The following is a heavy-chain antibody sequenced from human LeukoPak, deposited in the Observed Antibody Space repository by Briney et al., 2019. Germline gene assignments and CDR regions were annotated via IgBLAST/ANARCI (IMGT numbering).Heavy chain of an antibody. CDR2: IYYSGST. CDR3: ARVPIQRYCSGGSCYSGRPYYYYYMDV. V-gene: IGHV4-59*12. Sequence: PSETLSLTCTVSGGSISSYYWSWIRQPPGKGLEWIGYIYYSGSTNYNPSLKSRVTISVDTSKNQFSLKLSSVTAADTAVYYCARVPIQRYCSGGSCYSGRPYYYYYMDVWGKGTTVTVSS. J-gene: IGHJ6*03. D-gene: IGHD2-15*01. CDR1: GGSISSYY.